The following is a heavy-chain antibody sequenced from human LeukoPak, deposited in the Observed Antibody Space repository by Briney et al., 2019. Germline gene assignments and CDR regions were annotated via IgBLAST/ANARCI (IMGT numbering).Heavy chain of an antibody. Sequence: PSQTLSLTCTVSGGSISSGGYYWSWIRQPPGKGLEWIGYIYHSGSTYYNPSLKSRVTISVDRSKNQFSLKLSSVTAADTAVYYCARDMGIAAAGTFGWFDPWGQGTLVTVSS. J-gene: IGHJ5*02. D-gene: IGHD6-13*01. CDR3: ARDMGIAAAGTFGWFDP. CDR1: GGSISSGGYY. V-gene: IGHV4-30-2*01. CDR2: IYHSGST.